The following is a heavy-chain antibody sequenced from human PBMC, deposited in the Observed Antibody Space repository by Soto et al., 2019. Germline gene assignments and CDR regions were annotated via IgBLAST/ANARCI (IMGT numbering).Heavy chain of an antibody. V-gene: IGHV4-4*02. Sequence: SETLSLTCAVSGGSISSSNWWCWVRQPPGKGLEWIGEIYHGVSTNYNTSLKSRVTISVDKSKNQFTLKLSSVTAADTAVYDCARNGGPYYYDSSGYYYWGQGTLVTVSS. D-gene: IGHD3-22*01. J-gene: IGHJ4*02. CDR1: GGSISSSNW. CDR3: ARNGGPYYYDSSGYYY. CDR2: IYHGVST.